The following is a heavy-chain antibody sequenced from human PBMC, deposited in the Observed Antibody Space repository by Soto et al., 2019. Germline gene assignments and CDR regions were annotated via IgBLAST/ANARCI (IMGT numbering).Heavy chain of an antibody. J-gene: IGHJ6*02. D-gene: IGHD4-17*01. CDR2: IIPVFGTA. CDR3: ARGDATKIVVTTYYGMDV. V-gene: IGHV1-69*12. CDR1: GGTLRNYG. Sequence: QVQLVQSGAEVKKPGSSVRVSCKASGGTLRNYGISWVRQAPGQGLEWMGGIIPVFGTANYAQKCQGTVSIPADESTSTVYMDVTSLRSEDTAVYYCARGDATKIVVTTYYGMDVWGQGTTVTVSS.